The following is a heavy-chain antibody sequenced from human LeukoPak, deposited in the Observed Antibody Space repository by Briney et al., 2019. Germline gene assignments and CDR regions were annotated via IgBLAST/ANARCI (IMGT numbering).Heavy chain of an antibody. CDR1: GYTFFKYG. J-gene: IGHJ4*02. CDR3: ARDYKSSCSGATCLYFDY. CDR2: ISAVNGDA. D-gene: IGHD2-15*01. Sequence: GASVKVSCKTSGYTFFKYGVSWVGQAPGQGVERMGGISAVNGDANSAHKFRGRLSMTMDTSTSTAYMELRSLRSDDTALYFCARDYKSSCSGATCLYFDYWGQGTLVTVSS. V-gene: IGHV1-18*01.